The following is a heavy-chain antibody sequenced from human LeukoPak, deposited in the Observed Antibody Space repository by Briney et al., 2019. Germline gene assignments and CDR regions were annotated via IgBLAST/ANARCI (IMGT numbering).Heavy chain of an antibody. J-gene: IGHJ5*02. V-gene: IGHV1-2*02. CDR3: ARDGADIVVVVAATDSNWFDP. CDR2: INPNSGGT. Sequence: ASVKVSCKASGYSFADYYMHWVRQAPGQGLEWMGWINPNSGGTNYAQKFQGRVTMTRDTSISTAYMELSRLRSDDTAVYYCARDGADIVVVVAATDSNWFDPWGQGTLVTVSS. CDR1: GYSFADYY. D-gene: IGHD2-15*01.